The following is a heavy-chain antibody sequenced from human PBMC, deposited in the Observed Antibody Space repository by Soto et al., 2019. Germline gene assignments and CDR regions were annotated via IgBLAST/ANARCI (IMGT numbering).Heavy chain of an antibody. D-gene: IGHD3-22*01. CDR1: VGSVGIFH. Sequence: LSESLSLTCTVSVGSVGIFHWSCIRQPPGRGLEWIGYVYYSGYTNYNPSLKGRVAMSIDTSKSRFSLRLNSVTAADTAVYYCARLTYYDSTGRFDYWGQGIQVTVSS. CDR2: VYYSGYT. CDR3: ARLTYYDSTGRFDY. J-gene: IGHJ4*02. V-gene: IGHV4-59*02.